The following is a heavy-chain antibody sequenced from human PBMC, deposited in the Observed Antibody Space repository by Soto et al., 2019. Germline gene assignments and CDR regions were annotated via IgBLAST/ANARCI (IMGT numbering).Heavy chain of an antibody. CDR3: AKGGRPGGAARPDAFDI. CDR2: ISYDGSNK. D-gene: IGHD6-6*01. Sequence: QTGGSLRLSXAASGFTFSSYGMHWVRQAPGKGLEWVAVISYDGSNKYYADSVKGRFTISRDNSKNTLYLQMNSLRAEDTAVYYCAKGGRPGGAARPDAFDIWGQGTMVTVSS. J-gene: IGHJ3*02. V-gene: IGHV3-30*18. CDR1: GFTFSSYG.